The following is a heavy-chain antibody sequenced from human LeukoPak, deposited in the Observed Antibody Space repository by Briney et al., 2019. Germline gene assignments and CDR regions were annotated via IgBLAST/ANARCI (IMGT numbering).Heavy chain of an antibody. CDR2: ISLSGETT. CDR3: VKRYGLGSSHIDY. D-gene: IGHD3-10*01. V-gene: IGHV3-64D*09. Sequence: GGSLRLSCSASGFTFSSYSMHWVRQAPGKGLEYVSAISLSGETTYYADSVQGRFTISRDNSKNILYLQMSSLRLEDTAIYYCVKRYGLGSSHIDYWGQGTLVTVSS. CDR1: GFTFSSYS. J-gene: IGHJ4*02.